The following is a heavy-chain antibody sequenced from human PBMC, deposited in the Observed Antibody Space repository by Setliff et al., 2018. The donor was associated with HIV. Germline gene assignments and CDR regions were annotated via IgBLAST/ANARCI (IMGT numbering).Heavy chain of an antibody. D-gene: IGHD2-2*02. J-gene: IGHJ4*02. Sequence: ETLSLTCTVSAASIRSHYWSWIRQSPGKGLEWIGNFYYTGSTDYNPSFKSRVTISLDKSNNQTSLNLSSATAADTAVYYCARHTVFVRYFDHWGQGMLVTVSS. CDR3: ARHTVFVRYFDH. V-gene: IGHV4-59*11. CDR1: AASIRSHY. CDR2: FYYTGST.